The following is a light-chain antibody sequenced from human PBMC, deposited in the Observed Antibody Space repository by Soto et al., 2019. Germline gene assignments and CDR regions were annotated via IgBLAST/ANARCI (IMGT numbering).Light chain of an antibody. CDR2: LNSDGSH. J-gene: IGLJ2*01. CDR1: SGHSSYA. CDR3: QTWGTGIVV. V-gene: IGLV4-69*01. Sequence: QLVLTQSPSASASLGASVKLTCTLSSGHSSYAIAWHQQQPEKGPRYLMKLNSDGSHSKGDGIPDRFSGSSSGAERYLTISSVQSEDEADYYCQTWGTGIVVFSGGTKVTVL.